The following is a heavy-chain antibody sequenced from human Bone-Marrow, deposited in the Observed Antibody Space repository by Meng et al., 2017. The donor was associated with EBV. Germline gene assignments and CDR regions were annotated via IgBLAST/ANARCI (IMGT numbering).Heavy chain of an antibody. Sequence: HVPLVQSGAEVKKPGDAVKVSCKASGYTFTGYFMHWVRQAPGQGLEWMGRINPNSGGTNYAQKFQGRVTMTRDTSISTAYMELSRLRSDDTAVYYCARGGYSNSKYDYWGQGTLVTVSS. D-gene: IGHD5-18*01. V-gene: IGHV1-2*06. CDR2: INPNSGGT. J-gene: IGHJ4*02. CDR3: ARGGYSNSKYDY. CDR1: GYTFTGYF.